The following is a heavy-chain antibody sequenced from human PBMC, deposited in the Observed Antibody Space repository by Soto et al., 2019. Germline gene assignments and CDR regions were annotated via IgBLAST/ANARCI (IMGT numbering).Heavy chain of an antibody. D-gene: IGHD3-22*01. CDR3: ARGVRAYSSSWDPTDPLGYDSSGYYFDY. CDR2: IYYSGST. CDR1: GGSISSSSYY. V-gene: IGHV4-39*01. Sequence: QLQLQESGPGLVKPSETLSLTCTVSGGSISSSSYYWGWIRQPPGKGLEWIGSIYYSGSTYYNPSLKRRVTISVDTSKNQFSLKLSSVTAADTAVYYCARGVRAYSSSWDPTDPLGYDSSGYYFDYWGQGTLVTVSS. J-gene: IGHJ4*02.